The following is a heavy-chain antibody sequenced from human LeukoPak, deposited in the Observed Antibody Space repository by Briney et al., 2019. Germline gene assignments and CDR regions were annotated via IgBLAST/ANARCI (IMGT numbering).Heavy chain of an antibody. Sequence: PSETLSLTCAVYGGSFSGYYWSWIRQPPGKGLEWIGEINHSGSTNYNPSLKSLLTMSLDTSNNQLSLSLNSVTAADTAAYFCVRVGDEYYYYMDVWGKGTTVTVSS. V-gene: IGHV4-34*01. CDR3: VRVGDEYYYYMDV. J-gene: IGHJ6*03. CDR2: INHSGST. CDR1: GGSFSGYY. D-gene: IGHD1-26*01.